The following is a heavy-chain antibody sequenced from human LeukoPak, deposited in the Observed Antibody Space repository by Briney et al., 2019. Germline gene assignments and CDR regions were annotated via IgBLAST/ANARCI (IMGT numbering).Heavy chain of an antibody. J-gene: IGHJ6*03. CDR2: INHSGST. D-gene: IGHD2-2*01. CDR3: ARDRRVPAAFYYYYYYMDV. V-gene: IGHV4-34*01. CDR1: GGSFSGYY. Sequence: PSETLSLTCAVYGGSFSGYYWSWIRQPPGKGLEWTGEINHSGSTNYNPSLKSRVTISVDTSKNQFSLKLSSVTAADTAVYYCARDRRVPAAFYYYYYYMDVWGKGTTVTISS.